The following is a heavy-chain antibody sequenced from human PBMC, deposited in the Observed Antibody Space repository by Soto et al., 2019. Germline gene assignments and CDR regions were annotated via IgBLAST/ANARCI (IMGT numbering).Heavy chain of an antibody. J-gene: IGHJ4*02. Sequence: GSLRLSCAASGFTFSSYAMSWVRQAPGQGLEWVSAISGSGGSTYYADPVKGRFTISRDNSKNTLYLQMNSLRAEDTAVYYCAKASYYYDSSGYPGNWGQGTLVTVSS. D-gene: IGHD3-22*01. CDR1: GFTFSSYA. CDR2: ISGSGGST. V-gene: IGHV3-23*01. CDR3: AKASYYYDSSGYPGN.